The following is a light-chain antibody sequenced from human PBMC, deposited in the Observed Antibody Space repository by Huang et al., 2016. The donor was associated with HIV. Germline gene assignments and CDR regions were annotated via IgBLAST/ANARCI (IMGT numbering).Light chain of an antibody. CDR2: GAS. Sequence: EIVLTQSPGTLSLSPGERATLSCRASQSVSSNYLAWYQQKPGQAPRLLIYGASSRATGIPDFTLTINRLESEDFAVYYCQQYGTSPLTFGQGTKLEIK. V-gene: IGKV3-20*01. J-gene: IGKJ2*01. CDR3: QQYGTSPLT. CDR1: QSVSSNY.